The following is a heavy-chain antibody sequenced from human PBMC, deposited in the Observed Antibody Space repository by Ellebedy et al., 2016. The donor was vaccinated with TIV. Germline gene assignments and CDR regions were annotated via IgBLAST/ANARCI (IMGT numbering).Heavy chain of an antibody. J-gene: IGHJ4*02. CDR2: NNYSGST. CDR1: GGSISNYY. CDR3: ARTYYYDSSGYPLFNY. Sequence: MPSETLSLTCTVSGGSISNYYWSRIRQPPGKGLEGIGYNNYSGSTNYNPSLQSRLTISVDTSKNQFSLKLSSVTAADTAVYYCARTYYYDSSGYPLFNYWGQGTLVTVSS. V-gene: IGHV4-59*08. D-gene: IGHD3-22*01.